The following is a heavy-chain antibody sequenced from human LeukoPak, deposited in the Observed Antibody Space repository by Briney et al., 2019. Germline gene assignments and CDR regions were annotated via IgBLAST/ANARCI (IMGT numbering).Heavy chain of an antibody. CDR1: GFTFGSYG. J-gene: IGHJ5*02. V-gene: IGHV3-30*02. CDR3: ARDITMIVVSNWFDP. D-gene: IGHD3-22*01. CDR2: IRYDFINT. Sequence: GGSLRLSCAASGFTFGSYGMHWVRQAPGKGLEWVAFIRYDFINTYYADPVKGGFIFSRDNSKNTLYLQMNSLRAEDTAVYYCARDITMIVVSNWFDPWGQGTLVTVSS.